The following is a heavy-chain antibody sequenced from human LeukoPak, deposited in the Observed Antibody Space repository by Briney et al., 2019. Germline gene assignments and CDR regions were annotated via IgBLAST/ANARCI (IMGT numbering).Heavy chain of an antibody. V-gene: IGHV4-38-2*01. D-gene: IGHD6-6*01. Sequence: SETLSLTCAVSGYSISSDFYWGWIRQPPGKGLAWIGSNYHSGSTYYAPSPKSRVAISLDTSKNQFSLKLNSVTAADTAVYYCARVGSSSSGFGFDYWGQGTLVTVSS. CDR3: ARVGSSSSGFGFDY. CDR2: NYHSGST. CDR1: GYSISSDFY. J-gene: IGHJ4*02.